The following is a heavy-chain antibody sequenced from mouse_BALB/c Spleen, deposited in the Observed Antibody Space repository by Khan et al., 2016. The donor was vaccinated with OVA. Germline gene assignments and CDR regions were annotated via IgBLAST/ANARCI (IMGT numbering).Heavy chain of an antibody. CDR1: GFTFSSFG. V-gene: IGHV5-17*02. D-gene: IGHD1-1*01. CDR3: TRSYFNGYYFDQ. Sequence: DVHLVESGGDLVQPGGSRKLSCVASGFTFSSFGMHWIRQAPEKGLEWVAYISGDSHTIYYADTVKGRFTISRDNPKNTLFLQMTSLRSKDMAMYYCTRSYFNGYYFDQWGQGTTLTVSS. CDR2: ISGDSHTI. J-gene: IGHJ2*01.